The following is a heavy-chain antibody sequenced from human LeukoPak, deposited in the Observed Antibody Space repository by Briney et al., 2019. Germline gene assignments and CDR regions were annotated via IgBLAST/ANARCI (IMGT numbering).Heavy chain of an antibody. CDR3: ARDHRDCSSTSCYPEVWFDP. D-gene: IGHD2-2*01. V-gene: IGHV1-2*04. J-gene: IGHJ5*02. CDR2: INPNSGGT. Sequence: GASVKVSCKASGYTFTVYYMHWVRQAPGQGLEWMGWINPNSGGTNYAQKFQGWVTMTRGTSISTAYMELSRLRSDDTAVYYCARDHRDCSSTSCYPEVWFDPWGQGTLVTVSS. CDR1: GYTFTVYY.